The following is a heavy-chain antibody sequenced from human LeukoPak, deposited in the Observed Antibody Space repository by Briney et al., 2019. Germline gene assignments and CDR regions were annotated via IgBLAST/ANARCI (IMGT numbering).Heavy chain of an antibody. V-gene: IGHV4-34*01. CDR2: INHSGST. CDR3: ARGPLYDTTFVY. J-gene: IGHJ4*02. D-gene: IGHD3-22*01. CDR1: GGSFSGYY. Sequence: SETLSLTCAVYGGSFSGYYWSWIRQPPGKGLEWIGEINHSGSTNYNPSLKSRVTISVDTSKNQFSLKLSSVTAADTAVYYCARGPLYDTTFVYWGQGTLVTVSS.